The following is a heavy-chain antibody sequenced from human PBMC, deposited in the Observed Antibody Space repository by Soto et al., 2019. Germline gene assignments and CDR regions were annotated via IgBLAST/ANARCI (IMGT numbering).Heavy chain of an antibody. V-gene: IGHV1-69*06. J-gene: IGHJ6*02. CDR1: GGTFGNYA. CDR3: ERVSIPGIYGDDV. D-gene: IGHD2-21*01. Sequence: QQQLVQSGAEVKKPGSSVKVSCKASGGTFGNYAIIWVRPAPGQGPEWMGKIIPIFKTANYAQKFQGRITITAARSPRTGIADIELIRLRSEDRALYYCERVSIPGIYGDDVWFQGSTVTGS. CDR2: IIPIFKTA.